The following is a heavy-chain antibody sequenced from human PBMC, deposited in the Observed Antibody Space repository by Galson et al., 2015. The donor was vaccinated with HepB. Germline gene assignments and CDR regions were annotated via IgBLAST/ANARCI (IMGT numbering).Heavy chain of an antibody. CDR2: FSGTDAGT. D-gene: IGHD6-6*01. V-gene: IGHV3-23*01. Sequence: SLRLSCAASGFSARNYWMNWVRQAPGKGLEWVSGFSGTDAGTYYADSVKGRFTISRANSRNTLYLQMSSLTAEDTAVYYCAKRGSSSLFYDYWGRGTLVTVSS. J-gene: IGHJ4*02. CDR3: AKRGSSSLFYDY. CDR1: GFSARNYW.